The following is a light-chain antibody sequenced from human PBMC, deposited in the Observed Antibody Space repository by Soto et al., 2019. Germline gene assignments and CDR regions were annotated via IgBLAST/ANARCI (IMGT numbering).Light chain of an antibody. CDR3: QQYGSSPYT. J-gene: IGKJ2*01. Sequence: EIVLTQSPGTLSLSPGERATLSCRASQSVSSSYFAWYQQKPGQAPRLLIYGASSTATGIPDRFSGSGSGTDFTLTISRLEPEDCAVYYCQQYGSSPYTFGQGTKLEIK. V-gene: IGKV3-20*01. CDR1: QSVSSSY. CDR2: GAS.